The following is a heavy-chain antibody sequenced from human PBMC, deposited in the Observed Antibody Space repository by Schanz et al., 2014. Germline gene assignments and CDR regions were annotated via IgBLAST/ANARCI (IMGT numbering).Heavy chain of an antibody. Sequence: EEQLVESGGGLVQPGGSLRLSCAASGFSFGTYAMHWVRQAPGKGLEWVSNIPWNGAAIGYAGSVRGRFTISRDSAKNSLYLQMNSLRPEDTALYYCARDGEAAAGCDYWGQGTLXTVSS. D-gene: IGHD6-13*01. V-gene: IGHV3-9*01. J-gene: IGHJ4*02. CDR2: IPWNGAAI. CDR1: GFSFGTYA. CDR3: ARDGEAAAGCDY.